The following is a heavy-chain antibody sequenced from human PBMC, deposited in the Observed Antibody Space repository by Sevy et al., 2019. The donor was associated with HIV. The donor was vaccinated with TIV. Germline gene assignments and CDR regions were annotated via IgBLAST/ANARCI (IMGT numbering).Heavy chain of an antibody. J-gene: IGHJ4*02. D-gene: IGHD2-15*01. CDR2: INPDGSEK. Sequence: GGSLRLSCAAPGFIFSGYWMTWVRQAPGKGLEWVANINPDGSEKYYVGSVKGRFTIPRDNARNSLVLQMNSLRAADTAFYYCARGRYCSGGGCYIDYWGQGTLVTVSS. V-gene: IGHV3-7*01. CDR1: GFIFSGYW. CDR3: ARGRYCSGGGCYIDY.